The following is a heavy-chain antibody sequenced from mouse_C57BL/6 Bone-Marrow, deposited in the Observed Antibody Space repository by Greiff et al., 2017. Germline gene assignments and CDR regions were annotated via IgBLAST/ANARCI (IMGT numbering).Heavy chain of an antibody. J-gene: IGHJ3*01. CDR1: GYTFTSYW. V-gene: IGHV1-5*01. Sequence: VQLQQSGTVLARPGASVKMSCKTSGYTFTSYWMHWVKQRPGQGLEWIGAIYPGNSDTSYNQKFKGKAKLTAVTSASTAYMELSSLTNEDAAVDVCALITTVVATRAYWGQGTLVTVSA. D-gene: IGHD1-1*01. CDR2: IYPGNSDT. CDR3: ALITTVVATRAY.